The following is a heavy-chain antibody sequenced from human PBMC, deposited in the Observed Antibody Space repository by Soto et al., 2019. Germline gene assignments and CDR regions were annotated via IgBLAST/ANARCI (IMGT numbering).Heavy chain of an antibody. CDR1: GFTFSSYA. V-gene: IGHV3-30-3*01. J-gene: IGHJ4*02. Sequence: QVQLVESGGGVVQPGRSLRLSCAASGFTFSSYAMHWVRQAPGKGLEWVAVISYDGSNKYYADSVKGRFTISRDNSKNTLYLQMNSLGAEDTAVYYCARDSDIAAAGSDSFDYWGQGTLVTVSS. CDR3: ARDSDIAAAGSDSFDY. CDR2: ISYDGSNK. D-gene: IGHD6-13*01.